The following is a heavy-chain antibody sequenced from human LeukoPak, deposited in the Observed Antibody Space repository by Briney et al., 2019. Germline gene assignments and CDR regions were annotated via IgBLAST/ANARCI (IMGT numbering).Heavy chain of an antibody. CDR1: GFTFTNAW. Sequence: PGGSLRLSCAASGFTFTNAWMTWVRQAPGKGLEWVGRIKSKTVGGTTDYAAPVKGRFIISRDDSKNALYLQMNSLKTEDTAVYYCNTAYIDSRPWGQGTLVTVSS. V-gene: IGHV3-15*01. CDR2: IKSKTVGGTT. CDR3: NTAYIDSRP. D-gene: IGHD6-6*01. J-gene: IGHJ5*02.